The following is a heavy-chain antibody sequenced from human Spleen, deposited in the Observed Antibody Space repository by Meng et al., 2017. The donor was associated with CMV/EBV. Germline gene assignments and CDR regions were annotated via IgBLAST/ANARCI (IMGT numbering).Heavy chain of an antibody. CDR1: GGSISSGGDY. D-gene: IGHD6-13*01. CDR2: ISYIGST. CDR3: ARRWRAAAGADFDF. Sequence: SETLSLTCTVSGGSISSGGDYWSWIRLHPGEGLEWIGYISYIGSTNYNPSFQSRVTILIDTSKNQFSLKLRSVTAADTAVYYCARRWRAAAGADFDFWGQGMLVTVSS. J-gene: IGHJ4*02. V-gene: IGHV4-31*03.